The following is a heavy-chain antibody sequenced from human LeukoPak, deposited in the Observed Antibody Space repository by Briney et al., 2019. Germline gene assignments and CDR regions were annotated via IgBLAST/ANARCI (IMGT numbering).Heavy chain of an antibody. CDR2: INPSSGDT. D-gene: IGHD5-12*01. J-gene: IGHJ4*02. Sequence: ASVKVSCKASGYTLTGYYMHWVRLAPGQGLEWMGWINPSSGDTNYAQKFQGRVTMTRDTSISTAYMELSRLRSDDTAVYYWAKNPYEYYFDYWGQGTLVTVSS. CDR1: GYTLTGYY. V-gene: IGHV1-2*02. CDR3: AKNPYEYYFDY.